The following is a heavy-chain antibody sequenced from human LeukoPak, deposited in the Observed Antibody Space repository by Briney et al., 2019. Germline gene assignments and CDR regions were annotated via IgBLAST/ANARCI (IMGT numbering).Heavy chain of an antibody. J-gene: IGHJ4*02. CDR1: GFTFSDYW. D-gene: IGHD1-1*01. CDR3: ARDRGYGIDY. CDR2: IKGDGTIT. Sequence: GGSLRLSCAASGFTFSDYWVHWVRQAPGKGLVWVSRIKGDGTITHYADSVKGRFTISRDNAKNTLHLQMNSLRAEDTAVYYCARDRGYGIDYWGQGTLVTVSS. V-gene: IGHV3-74*01.